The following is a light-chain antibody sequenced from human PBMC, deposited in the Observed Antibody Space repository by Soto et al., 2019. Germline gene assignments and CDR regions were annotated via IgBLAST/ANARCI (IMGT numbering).Light chain of an antibody. Sequence: QSALTQPASVSGSPGQSITISCTGTSSDVGGYNYVCWYKQHPGKAPQLMIYEVTNRPSGVSDRFSGSKSGNTASLTISGLQAEDEADYYCSSYTSSSTLYVFGTGTKLTV. J-gene: IGLJ1*01. CDR2: EVT. V-gene: IGLV2-14*01. CDR3: SSYTSSSTLYV. CDR1: SSDVGGYNY.